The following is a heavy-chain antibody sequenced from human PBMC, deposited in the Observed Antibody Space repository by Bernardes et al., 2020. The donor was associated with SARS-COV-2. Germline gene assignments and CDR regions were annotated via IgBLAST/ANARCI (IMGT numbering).Heavy chain of an antibody. CDR3: ARLPYFDWSLDH. Sequence: ASVKVSCKASGYIFTDYYIHWVRQAPGQGPEWMGWVNPASDGTNYAQKFQGRVAMTSDTSSTTAYMELNSLRPDDTAIYYCARLPYFDWSLDHWGQGTLVTVSS. J-gene: IGHJ4*02. CDR1: GYIFTDYY. V-gene: IGHV1-2*02. CDR2: VNPASDGT. D-gene: IGHD3-9*01.